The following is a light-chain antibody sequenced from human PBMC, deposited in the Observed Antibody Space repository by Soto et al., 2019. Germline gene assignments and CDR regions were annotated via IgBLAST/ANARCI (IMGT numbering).Light chain of an antibody. V-gene: IGKV1-5*03. CDR1: QSISNW. CDR3: QQYDTYST. CDR2: QAS. J-gene: IGKJ1*01. Sequence: DIQMTQSPSTLSASIGDRVTISCRASQSISNWLAWYQQKPGKAPKLLIYQASNLESGVPSRFSGSGSGTEFTLTISSLQPDDFATFYCQQYDTYSTFGQGTKVEIK.